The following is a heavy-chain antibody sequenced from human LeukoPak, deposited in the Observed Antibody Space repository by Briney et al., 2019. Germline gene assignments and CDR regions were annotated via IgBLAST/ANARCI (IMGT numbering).Heavy chain of an antibody. CDR1: GFSFSSYW. CDR3: ARDPGSSAFDL. Sequence: GGSLRLSCAASGFSFSSYWMSWVRQPPGNGLEFVGNIDRDGGVRNYMDSLKGRCTNSRDNGKKSLYLEINSLRADDTAVYYCARDPGSSAFDLWGRGALVTVSS. CDR2: IDRDGGVR. J-gene: IGHJ4*02. V-gene: IGHV3-7*01. D-gene: IGHD1-14*01.